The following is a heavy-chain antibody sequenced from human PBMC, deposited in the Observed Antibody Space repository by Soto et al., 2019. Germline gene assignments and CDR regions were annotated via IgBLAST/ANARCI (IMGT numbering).Heavy chain of an antibody. CDR1: GFTLSTYA. V-gene: IGHV3-23*01. D-gene: IGHD6-13*01. CDR3: AKSVRYTSSPDAFDI. CDR2: ISGSGGST. Sequence: QPGGSLRLSCAASGFTLSTYAMSWVRQAPGKGLEWVSAISGSGGSTYYADSVKGRFTISRDNSKNMLYLQMNSLRAEDTAVYYCAKSVRYTSSPDAFDIWGEGTMVTVS. J-gene: IGHJ3*02.